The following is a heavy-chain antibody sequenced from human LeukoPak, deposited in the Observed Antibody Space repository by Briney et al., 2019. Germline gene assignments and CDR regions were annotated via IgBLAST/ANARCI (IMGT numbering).Heavy chain of an antibody. Sequence: SETLSLTCTVSGGSMNSHYWSWIRQPPGKGLEWIGYMLDTVTTKDNPSLKSRFTLSADTSKNQFSLRLTSVTAADPAVYYCATRKRGNIYGYFDFWGQGILVTVSS. V-gene: IGHV4-59*11. CDR1: GGSMNSHY. CDR2: MLDTVTT. J-gene: IGHJ4*02. CDR3: ATRKRGNIYGYFDF. D-gene: IGHD5-18*01.